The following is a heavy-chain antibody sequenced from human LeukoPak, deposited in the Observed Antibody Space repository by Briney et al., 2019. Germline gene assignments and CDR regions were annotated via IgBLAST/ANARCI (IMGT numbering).Heavy chain of an antibody. V-gene: IGHV4-4*07. CDR2: IYTSGST. J-gene: IGHJ3*02. D-gene: IGHD3-9*01. CDR3: ARVRTYYDILNGYSDNAFDI. CDR1: GGSISSYY. Sequence: SETLSLTCTVSGGSISSYYWSWIRQPAGKGLEWIVRIYTSGSTNYNPSLKSRVTMSVDTSKNQFSLKLSSVTAADTAVYYCARVRTYYDILNGYSDNAFDIWGQGTMVTVSS.